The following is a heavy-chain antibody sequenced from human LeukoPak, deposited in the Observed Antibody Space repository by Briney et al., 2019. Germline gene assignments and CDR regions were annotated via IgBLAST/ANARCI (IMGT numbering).Heavy chain of an antibody. D-gene: IGHD5-18*01. CDR2: INNDGSTT. CDR1: GFTFSSYW. Sequence: GGSLRLSCAASGFTFSSYWMHWVRQAPGKGLVWVSRINNDGSTTTYADSVKGRFTISRDNAKNTLYLQMNSLRAEDTAVYYCASFRWIQLWSNDAFDIWGQGTMVTVSS. V-gene: IGHV3-74*01. J-gene: IGHJ3*02. CDR3: ASFRWIQLWSNDAFDI.